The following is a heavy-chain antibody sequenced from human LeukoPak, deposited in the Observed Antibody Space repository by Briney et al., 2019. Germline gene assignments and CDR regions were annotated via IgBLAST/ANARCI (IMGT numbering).Heavy chain of an antibody. D-gene: IGHD5-12*01. CDR1: GYSFINSW. CDR3: ARLAAITSWFDP. Sequence: GGSLQSSFKGSGYSFINSWIGWVRQLPAKGLEGMGIIYPGDSDTRYSPSFQGQVTISADKSISTAYLQWGSLKASDTAMYYCARLAAITSWFDPWGQGTLVTVSS. CDR2: IYPGDSDT. J-gene: IGHJ5*02. V-gene: IGHV5-51*01.